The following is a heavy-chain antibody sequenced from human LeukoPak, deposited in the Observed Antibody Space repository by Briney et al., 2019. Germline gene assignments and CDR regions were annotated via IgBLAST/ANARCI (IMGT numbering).Heavy chain of an antibody. V-gene: IGHV4-39*01. CDR3: ARHARVVYHGLENATET. Sequence: SETLSPSRAVSVGATCGVVHNTGWIRQPPGKGLEWIGNLYDSGSTHYNPSLRSRVTISADTSKNQFSLKLSSVTAADTAVYCRARHARVVYHGLENATETGGQGNMVTVSS. J-gene: IGHJ3*01. D-gene: IGHD1-1*01. CDR2: LYDSGST. CDR1: GATCGVVHNT.